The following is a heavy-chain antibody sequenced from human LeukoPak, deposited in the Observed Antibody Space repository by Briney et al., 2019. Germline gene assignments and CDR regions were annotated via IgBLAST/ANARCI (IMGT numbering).Heavy chain of an antibody. D-gene: IGHD3-22*01. CDR2: IAWDDDK. CDR1: GFSLSTSGMC. CDR3: ARMGDHYYDSSGPYLGAFDI. Sequence: ESGPTLVNPTQTLTLTCTFSGFSLSTSGMCVSWIRQPPGKALEWLARIAWDDDKYYSTSLKTRLTISKDTSKNLVVLTMTNMDPVDTATYYCARMGDHYYDSSGPYLGAFDIWGQGTMVTVSS. V-gene: IGHV2-70*11. J-gene: IGHJ3*02.